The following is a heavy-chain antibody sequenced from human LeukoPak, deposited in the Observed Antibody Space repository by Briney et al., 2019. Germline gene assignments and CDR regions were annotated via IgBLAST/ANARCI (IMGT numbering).Heavy chain of an antibody. CDR3: ARLQFLSGGYYAFDS. J-gene: IGHJ4*02. D-gene: IGHD3-22*01. Sequence: GGSLRLSCAASGFTFSGYSMNWVRQAPGKGLEWVSIISSDSSHIYDADSAKGRFTISRDNAKNSLYLQMNSLRPEDTAVYYCARLQFLSGGYYAFDSWGQGSLVTVSS. V-gene: IGHV3-21*01. CDR1: GFTFSGYS. CDR2: ISSDSSHI.